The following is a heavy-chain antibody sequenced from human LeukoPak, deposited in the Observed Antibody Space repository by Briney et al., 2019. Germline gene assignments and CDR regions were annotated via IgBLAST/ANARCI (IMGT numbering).Heavy chain of an antibody. V-gene: IGHV1-69*05. Sequence: SVKVSCKASGGTFSSYAISWVRQAPGQGLEWMGRIIRIFGTANYAQKFQGRVTITTDESTSTAYMELSSLRSEDTDVYYCARSPGVSIYFDYWGQGTLVTVSS. CDR2: IIRIFGTA. J-gene: IGHJ4*02. D-gene: IGHD3-10*01. CDR3: ARSPGVSIYFDY. CDR1: GGTFSSYA.